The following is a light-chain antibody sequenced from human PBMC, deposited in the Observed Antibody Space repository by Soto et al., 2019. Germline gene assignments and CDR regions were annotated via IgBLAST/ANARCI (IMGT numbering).Light chain of an antibody. CDR2: EVT. V-gene: IGLV2-14*01. CDR1: SSDVGGYDY. CDR3: SSYTSSSTLV. Sequence: QSVLTQPASVSGSPGQSITISCTGTSSDVGGYDYVSWYQQHPGKVPKLIIYEVTNRPSGVSNRFSGSKSGHTASLTISGLRAEDEADYYCSSYTSSSTLVFGGGTKLTVL. J-gene: IGLJ3*02.